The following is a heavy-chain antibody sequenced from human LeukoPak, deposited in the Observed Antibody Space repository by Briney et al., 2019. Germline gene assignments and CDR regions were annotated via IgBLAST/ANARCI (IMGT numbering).Heavy chain of an antibody. CDR1: GFAVSSNY. D-gene: IGHD1-26*01. V-gene: IGHV3-66*01. CDR2: IYSGGST. J-gene: IGHJ4*02. CDR3: ARSMGAPDY. Sequence: PGGSLRLSCAASGFAVSSNYMSWVRQAPGKGLEWVSIIYSGGSTYYADSVKGRFTISRDTSKNTLYPQMNSLRAEDTAVYYCARSMGAPDYWGQGTLVTVSS.